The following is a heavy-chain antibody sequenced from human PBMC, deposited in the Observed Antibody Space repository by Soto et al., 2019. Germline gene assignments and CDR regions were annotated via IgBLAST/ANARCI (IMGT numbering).Heavy chain of an antibody. D-gene: IGHD2-21*02. CDR1: GLTFSSYW. Sequence: EVPLVESGGGLVQPGGSLRLSCAASGLTFSSYWMHWVRQAPGKGLVWVSRINSDGSSTNYADSVKGRFTISRDNAKIKLYLQMNSLRAEGTAVYYCALSYRVTTDYWGQGTLVTVCS. V-gene: IGHV3-74*01. CDR3: ALSYRVTTDY. CDR2: INSDGSST. J-gene: IGHJ4*02.